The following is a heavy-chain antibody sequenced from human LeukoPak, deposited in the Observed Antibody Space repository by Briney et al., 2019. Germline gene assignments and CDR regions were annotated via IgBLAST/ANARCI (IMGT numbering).Heavy chain of an antibody. Sequence: GESRQISCKGSGYGFTSYWIGWVRQMPGKGLEWMGIIYPGDSDTRYSPSFQGQVTISADKSISTAYLQWSSLKASDTAIYYCASRGTGYSSSWYIWGQGTLVTVSS. D-gene: IGHD6-13*01. J-gene: IGHJ4*02. V-gene: IGHV5-51*01. CDR3: ASRGTGYSSSWYI. CDR2: IYPGDSDT. CDR1: GYGFTSYW.